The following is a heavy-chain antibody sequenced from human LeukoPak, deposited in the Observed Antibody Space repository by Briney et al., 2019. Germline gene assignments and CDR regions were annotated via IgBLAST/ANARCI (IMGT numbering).Heavy chain of an antibody. V-gene: IGHV3-21*01. CDR3: ARGAGYYDSSGYYMPTPRYNYYFDY. CDR2: ISSSSSYI. Sequence: RPGGSLRLSCAASGFTFSSYSMNWVRQAPGKGLEWVSSISSSSSYIYYADSVKGRFTISRDNAKNSLYLQMNSLRAEDTAVYYCARGAGYYDSSGYYMPTPRYNYYFDYWGQGTLVTVSS. J-gene: IGHJ4*02. CDR1: GFTFSSYS. D-gene: IGHD3-22*01.